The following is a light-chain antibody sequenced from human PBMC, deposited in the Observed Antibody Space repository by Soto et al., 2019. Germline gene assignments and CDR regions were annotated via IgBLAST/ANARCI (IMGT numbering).Light chain of an antibody. CDR1: SSDVGGYNY. Sequence: QSALTQPPSASGSPGQSVTISCTGTSSDVGGYNYVSWYQQHRGKAPKLMIYEVSKRPSGVPDRFSGSKSGNTASLTVSGLQAEDEADYYCSSYAGSNNPYVFGTGTKLTVL. V-gene: IGLV2-8*01. CDR2: EVS. J-gene: IGLJ1*01. CDR3: SSYAGSNNPYV.